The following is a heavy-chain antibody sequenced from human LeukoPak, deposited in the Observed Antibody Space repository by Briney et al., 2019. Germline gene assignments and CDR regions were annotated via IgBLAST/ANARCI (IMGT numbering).Heavy chain of an antibody. J-gene: IGHJ6*03. CDR3: ATYNWNTFDYYYMDV. V-gene: IGHV1-24*01. CDR1: GYTLTELS. CDR2: FDPEDGET. Sequence: ASVKVSCKVSGYTLTELSMHWVRQAPGKGLEWKGGFDPEDGETIYAQKFQGRVTMTEDTSTDTAYMELSSLRSEDTAVYYCATYNWNTFDYYYMDVWGKGTTVTVSS. D-gene: IGHD1-1*01.